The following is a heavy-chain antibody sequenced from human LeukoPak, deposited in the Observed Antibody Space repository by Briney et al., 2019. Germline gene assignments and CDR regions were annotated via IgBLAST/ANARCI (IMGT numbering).Heavy chain of an antibody. J-gene: IGHJ4*02. CDR2: IYPGDSDT. V-gene: IGHV5-51*01. Sequence: GESLKISCKGSGYSFTSYWIGWVRQMPGKGLEWMGIIYPGDSDTRYSPSFQGQVTISAAKSISTAYLQWSSLKASDTAMYYCARHAYYYDSSGYYPDYWGQGKLVSVSS. CDR1: GYSFTSYW. D-gene: IGHD3-22*01. CDR3: ARHAYYYDSSGYYPDY.